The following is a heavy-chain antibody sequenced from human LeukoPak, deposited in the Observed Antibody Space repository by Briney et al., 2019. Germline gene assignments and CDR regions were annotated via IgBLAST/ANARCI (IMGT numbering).Heavy chain of an antibody. Sequence: GGSLRLSCAASGFTFATHAMTWVRQAPGKGLEWVSGISGSGGSTYYADSVKGRFTISRDISKNTLYLQMNSLRAEDTAVYYCAKDPXRNXVXXAFDIWGQGTXVTVSS. D-gene: IGHD6-13*01. J-gene: IGHJ3*02. V-gene: IGHV3-23*01. CDR1: GFTFATHA. CDR2: ISGSGGST. CDR3: AKDPXRNXVXXAFDI.